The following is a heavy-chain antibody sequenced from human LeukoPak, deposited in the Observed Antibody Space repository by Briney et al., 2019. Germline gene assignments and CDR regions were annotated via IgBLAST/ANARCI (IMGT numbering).Heavy chain of an antibody. CDR1: GFTLSDYA. CDR3: AKVPWVGTIT. V-gene: IGHV3-23*01. D-gene: IGHD1-26*01. CDR2: ISGSDGHT. J-gene: IGHJ4*02. Sequence: GGSLRLSCAASGFTLSDYAMNWVRQAPGEGLEWLSAISGSDGHTFYADSVKGRFTLSRDNSKNTLYLQMNNLRADDTAIYYCAKVPWVGTITWGQGPLVIVSS.